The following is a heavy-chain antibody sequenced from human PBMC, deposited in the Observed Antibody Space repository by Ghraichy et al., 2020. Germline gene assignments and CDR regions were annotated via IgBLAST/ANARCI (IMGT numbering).Heavy chain of an antibody. CDR1: GFTFSSYS. V-gene: IGHV3-33*08. CDR2: IWYDGTNE. D-gene: IGHD2-15*01. CDR3: ARDGRGRYLDF. Sequence: GGSLRLSCAASGFTFSSYSMHWVRQAPGKGLEWMAIIWYDGTNEYYADSVRGRFTVSRDNSKNTVYLEMNSLRDEDTAVYYCARDGRGRYLDFWGQETLVTVSS. J-gene: IGHJ4*02.